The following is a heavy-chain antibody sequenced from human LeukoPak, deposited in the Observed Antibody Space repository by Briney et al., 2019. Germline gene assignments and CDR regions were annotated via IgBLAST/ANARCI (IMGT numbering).Heavy chain of an antibody. Sequence: SVKVSCKASGGTFSSYAISWVRQAPGQGLEWMGGIIPIFGTANYAQKFQGRVTITADKSTSTAYMELSSLRSEDTAVYYCASLTAPRDFDYWGQGTLVTVSS. CDR1: GGTFSSYA. V-gene: IGHV1-69*06. CDR2: IIPIFGTA. CDR3: ASLTAPRDFDY. J-gene: IGHJ4*02. D-gene: IGHD5-18*01.